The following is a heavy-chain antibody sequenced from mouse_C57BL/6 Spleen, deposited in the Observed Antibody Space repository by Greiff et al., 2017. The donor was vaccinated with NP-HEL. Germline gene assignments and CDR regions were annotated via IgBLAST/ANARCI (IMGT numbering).Heavy chain of an antibody. D-gene: IGHD2-2*01. Sequence: VQLQQPGAELVRPGASVKLSCTASGFNIKDDYMHWVKQRPEQGLEWIGWIDPENGDTEYASKFQGKATITADTSSNTAYLQLSSLTSEDTAVYYCTRGGYGYDWAMDYWGQGTSVTVSS. J-gene: IGHJ4*01. CDR1: GFNIKDDY. CDR3: TRGGYGYDWAMDY. CDR2: IDPENGDT. V-gene: IGHV14-4*01.